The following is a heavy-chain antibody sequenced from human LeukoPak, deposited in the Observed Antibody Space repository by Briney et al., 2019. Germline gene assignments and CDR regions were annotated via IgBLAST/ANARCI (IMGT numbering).Heavy chain of an antibody. V-gene: IGHV4-59*01. CDR3: ARAGSMFGVVVFDY. Sequence: NPSETLSLTCTVSGGSISSYYWSWIRQPPGKGLEWIGYIYYSWSTDYNPSLKSRVTISVDTSKNQFSLKLSSVTAADTAVYYCARAGSMFGVVVFDYWGQGTLVTVSS. J-gene: IGHJ4*02. CDR1: GGSISSYY. CDR2: IYYSWST. D-gene: IGHD3-3*01.